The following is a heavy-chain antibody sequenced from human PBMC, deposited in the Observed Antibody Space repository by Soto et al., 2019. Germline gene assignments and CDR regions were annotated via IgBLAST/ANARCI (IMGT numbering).Heavy chain of an antibody. Sequence: SETLSLTCTVSGGSISSGGYYWSWIRQHPGKGLEWIGYIYYSGSTYYNPSLRSRVTISVDTSKNQFPLMLSSVAAADTAVYYCAGAHDYNSSGYDMPFDDWGQGTLGTVS. CDR3: AGAHDYNSSGYDMPFDD. D-gene: IGHD3-22*01. V-gene: IGHV4-31*03. CDR2: IYYSGST. CDR1: GGSISSGGYY. J-gene: IGHJ4*02.